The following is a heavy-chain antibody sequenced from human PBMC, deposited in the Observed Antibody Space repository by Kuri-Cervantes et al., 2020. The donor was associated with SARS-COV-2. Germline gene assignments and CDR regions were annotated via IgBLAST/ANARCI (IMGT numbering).Heavy chain of an antibody. Sequence: TLSLTCAASGGSIIRGGYSGFCIRQPAGAGREYLGHLSQTGSTIFNPSLRSGVTISIEKSKNQFSLKLSSVIAADTAVYYCARGPTGGYDFWSGYDTNFDDWGQGTLVTVSS. V-gene: IGHV4-30-2*01. J-gene: IGHJ4*02. CDR3: ARGPTGGYDFWSGYDTNFDD. CDR2: LSQTGST. D-gene: IGHD3-3*01. CDR1: GGSIIRGGYS.